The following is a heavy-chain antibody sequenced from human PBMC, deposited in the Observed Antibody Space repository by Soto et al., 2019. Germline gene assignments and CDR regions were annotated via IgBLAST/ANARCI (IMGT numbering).Heavy chain of an antibody. J-gene: IGHJ3*02. D-gene: IGHD1-1*01. CDR1: GFICSSYD. Sequence: GGSLRLSCAVSGFICSSYDMSWVRQAPGKGLEWVSTILVGGSTHYEDSVKGRFTISRDTSKNTVYLQMNRLTGGDTAVYYCAKATATSGGAFEIYGQGTMVTVSS. CDR2: ILVGGST. V-gene: IGHV3-23*01. CDR3: AKATATSGGAFEI.